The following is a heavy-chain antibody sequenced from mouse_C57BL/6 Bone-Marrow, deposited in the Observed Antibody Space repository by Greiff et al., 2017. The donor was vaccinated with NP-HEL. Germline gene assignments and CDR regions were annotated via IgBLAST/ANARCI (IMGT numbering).Heavy chain of an antibody. J-gene: IGHJ2*01. CDR2: IYYSGTI. CDR1: GISITTGNYR. V-gene: IGHV3-5*01. CDR3: ARGGWLPFDY. D-gene: IGHD2-3*01. Sequence: DVKLQESGPGLVKPSQTVFLTCTVTGISITTGNYRWSWIRQFPGNKLEWIGYIYYSGTITYNPSLTSRTTITRDTPKNQFFLEMNSLTAEDTATYYCARGGWLPFDYWGQGTTLTVSS.